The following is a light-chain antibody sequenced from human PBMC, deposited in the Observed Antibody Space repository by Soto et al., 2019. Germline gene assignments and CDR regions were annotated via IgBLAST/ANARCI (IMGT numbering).Light chain of an antibody. CDR2: DAS. Sequence: EVVMTQSPATLSVSPGERATLSCRASQSVTTNMAWYQQKPGQSPRLLVYDASTRATAIPARFSGSGSGTEFTLTINTLQPEDFAVYYCQQYYQWPSYTFGQGTK. CDR3: QQYYQWPSYT. V-gene: IGKV3-15*01. CDR1: QSVTTN. J-gene: IGKJ2*01.